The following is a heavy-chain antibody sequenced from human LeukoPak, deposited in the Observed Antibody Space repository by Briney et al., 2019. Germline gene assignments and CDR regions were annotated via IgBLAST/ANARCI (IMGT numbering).Heavy chain of an antibody. CDR1: GYTFTGYS. CDR2: INPNSGGT. Sequence: ASVKVSCKASGYTFTGYSMHWVQQAPGQGLEWMGWINPNSGGTNYAQKFQGRVTMTRDTSISTAYMELSRLRSDDTAVYYCARDRRTYHGGNSGGVDYWGQGTLVTVSS. D-gene: IGHD4-23*01. V-gene: IGHV1-2*02. J-gene: IGHJ4*02. CDR3: ARDRRTYHGGNSGGVDY.